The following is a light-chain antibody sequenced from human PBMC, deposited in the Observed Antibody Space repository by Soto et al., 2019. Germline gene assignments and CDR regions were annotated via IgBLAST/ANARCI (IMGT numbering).Light chain of an antibody. CDR1: QSVSSSY. J-gene: IGKJ1*01. V-gene: IGKV3-20*01. CDR3: QQYGSSPPWT. CDR2: GAS. Sequence: EIVLTQSPGTLSLSPVERATLSCRASQSVSSSYLAWYQQKPGQAPRRLIYGASSRATGIPDRFSGSVSGTGFTLTISRLEPEDFEVYYCQQYGSSPPWTFGQGTKVEIK.